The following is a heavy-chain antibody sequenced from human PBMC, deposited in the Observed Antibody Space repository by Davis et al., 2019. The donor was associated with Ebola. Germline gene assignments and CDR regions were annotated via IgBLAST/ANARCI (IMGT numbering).Heavy chain of an antibody. J-gene: IGHJ3*02. V-gene: IGHV4-34*01. CDR2: INHSGST. CDR3: AGAYGSGSYPDAFDI. D-gene: IGHD3-10*01. CDR1: GGSFSGYY. Sequence: MPSETLSPTCAVYGGSFSGYYWSWIRQSPGKGLEWIGEINHSGSTNYNPSLKSRVTISVDTSKNQFSLKLSSVTAADTAVYYCAGAYGSGSYPDAFDIWGQGTMVTVSS.